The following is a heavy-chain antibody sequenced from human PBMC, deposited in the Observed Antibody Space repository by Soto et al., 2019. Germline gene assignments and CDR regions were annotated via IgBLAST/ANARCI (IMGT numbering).Heavy chain of an antibody. CDR3: SSGTTFGFPFDS. Sequence: QVQLVQAGAEVKKPGASVKVSCKASGYTFTNYGFLWVRQAPGQGLEWMGWISAYNGNTHYAQNLHGRVTMTTDTSTSTVYMELRRLRSDDTAVYYCSSGTTFGFPFDSWGQGTLVTVSS. CDR2: ISAYNGNT. V-gene: IGHV1-18*01. J-gene: IGHJ4*02. D-gene: IGHD3-10*02. CDR1: GYTFTNYG.